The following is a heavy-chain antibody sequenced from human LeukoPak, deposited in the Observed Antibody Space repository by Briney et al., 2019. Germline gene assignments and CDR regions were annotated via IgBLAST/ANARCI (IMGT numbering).Heavy chain of an antibody. CDR2: IYYSGST. CDR3: ARENVGDGYNQYFDY. D-gene: IGHD5-24*01. J-gene: IGHJ4*02. Sequence: SSETLSLTCTVSGGSISSSSYYWGWIRQPPGKGLEWIGSIYYSGSTYYNPSLKSRVTISVDTSKNQFSLKLSSVTAADTAVYYCARENVGDGYNQYFDYWGQGTLVTVSS. CDR1: GGSISSSSYY. V-gene: IGHV4-39*07.